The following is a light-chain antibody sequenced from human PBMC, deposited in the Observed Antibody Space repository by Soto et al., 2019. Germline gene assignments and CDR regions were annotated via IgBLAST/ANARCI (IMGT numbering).Light chain of an antibody. CDR3: KSFDNGLLAYV. CDR1: IPNVGPADA. Sequence: QSLLRQPHSVSGAPGQRFTISCTGAIPNVGPADAVHWYQHIPGTAPKLLIYADNIRPSGVPGRFSASKSGTSASLAITGLQAEDEADYYCKSFDNGLLAYVFGTGTKVTVL. V-gene: IGLV1-40*01. J-gene: IGLJ1*01. CDR2: ADN.